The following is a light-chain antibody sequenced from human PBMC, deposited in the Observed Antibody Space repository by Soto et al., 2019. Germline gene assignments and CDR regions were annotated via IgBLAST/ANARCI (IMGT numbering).Light chain of an antibody. Sequence: QSVLTQPASLSGSPGQSITISCTGTSSDIGAYDYVSWFQQHPGKAPKLMISEVNNRPSGVSDRFSGSKSGNTASLTISGVQPEDEADYYCCSYAGSSPYIVFGGGTKVTVL. V-gene: IGLV2-14*01. CDR3: CSYAGSSPYIV. CDR2: EVN. CDR1: SSDIGAYDY. J-gene: IGLJ2*01.